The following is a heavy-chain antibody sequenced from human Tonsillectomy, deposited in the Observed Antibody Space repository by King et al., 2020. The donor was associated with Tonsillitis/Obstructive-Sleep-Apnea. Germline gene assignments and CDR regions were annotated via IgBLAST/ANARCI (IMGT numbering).Heavy chain of an antibody. CDR3: AGPNFNIYYASNGYYVRAFHI. CDR2: MYYSGRT. D-gene: IGHD3-22*01. CDR1: GGSISSYY. Sequence: VQLQESGPGLVKPSETLSLTCTVSGGSISSYYWSWIRQPPGKGLEWIGYMYYSGRTNYNPSLKSRVTISVDTSKNQFSLKLNSVTAADTAVYYCAGPNFNIYYASNGYYVRAFHIWGQGTMVTVSS. J-gene: IGHJ3*02. V-gene: IGHV4-59*08.